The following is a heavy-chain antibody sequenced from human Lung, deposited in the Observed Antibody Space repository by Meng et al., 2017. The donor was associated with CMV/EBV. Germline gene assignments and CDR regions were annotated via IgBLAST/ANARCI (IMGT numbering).Heavy chain of an antibody. Sequence: FTFSSYGMHWVRQAPGKGLEWVAFIRYDGSNKYYADSVKGRFTISRDNSKNTLYLQMNSLRAEDTAVYYCAKDSGSSSYRINYFDYWGQGTLVTVSS. J-gene: IGHJ4*02. CDR3: AKDSGSSSYRINYFDY. V-gene: IGHV3-30*02. CDR2: IRYDGSNK. D-gene: IGHD6-13*01. CDR1: FTFSSYG.